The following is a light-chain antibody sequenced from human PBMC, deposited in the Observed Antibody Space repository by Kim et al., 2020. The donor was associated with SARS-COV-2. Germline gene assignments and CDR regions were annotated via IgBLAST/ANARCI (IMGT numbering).Light chain of an antibody. J-gene: IGLJ2*01. V-gene: IGLV1-47*01. CDR3: ATWDDILDGQI. CDR1: SKNITKNF. Sequence: GQRVTFSFSGSSKNITKNFVYRYPQPPGTAPTLLISRNSQRPSGVPDRFSASKTGTSGSLAISGLRSEDEAHYYCATWDDILDGQIFGGGTQLTVL. CDR2: RNS.